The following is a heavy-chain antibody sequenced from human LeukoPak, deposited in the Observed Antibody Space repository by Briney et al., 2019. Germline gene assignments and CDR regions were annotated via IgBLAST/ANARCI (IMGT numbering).Heavy chain of an antibody. CDR1: GFTFSSYS. J-gene: IGHJ6*03. CDR2: ISSSSSYI. V-gene: IGHV3-21*01. Sequence: GGSLRLSCAPSGFTFSSYSMNWVRQAPGKGLEWVSSISSSSSYIYYADSVKGRFTISRDNANNSLYLQMNSLRAEDTAVYYCERECPVDTAWYYYYYMDVWGKGTTVTVSS. CDR3: ERECPVDTAWYYYYYMDV. D-gene: IGHD5-18*01.